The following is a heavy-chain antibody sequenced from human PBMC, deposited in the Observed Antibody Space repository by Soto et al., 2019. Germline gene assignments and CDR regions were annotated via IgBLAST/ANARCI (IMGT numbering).Heavy chain of an antibody. CDR3: ARVRVGDQAAEPPRLYYGMDV. J-gene: IGHJ6*02. CDR1: GGSISSYY. CDR2: IYYSGST. V-gene: IGHV4-59*01. D-gene: IGHD1-26*01. Sequence: SETLSLTCTVSGGSISSYYCSWIRQPPGKGLEWIGYIYYSGSTNYNPSLKSRVTISVDTSKNQFSLKLSSVTAADTAVYYCARVRVGDQAAEPPRLYYGMDVWGQGTTVTVSS.